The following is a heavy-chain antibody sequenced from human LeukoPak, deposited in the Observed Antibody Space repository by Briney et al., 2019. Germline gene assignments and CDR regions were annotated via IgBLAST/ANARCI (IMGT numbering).Heavy chain of an antibody. V-gene: IGHV4-34*01. CDR2: INHSGST. Sequence: PSETLSLTCAVYGGSFSGYYWSLIRQPPGKGLEWIGEINHSGSTNYNPSLKSRVTISVDTSKNQFSLKLSSVTAADTAVYYCASGGGSIWFDPWGQGTLVTVFS. CDR3: ASGGGSIWFDP. J-gene: IGHJ5*02. D-gene: IGHD2-15*01. CDR1: GGSFSGYY.